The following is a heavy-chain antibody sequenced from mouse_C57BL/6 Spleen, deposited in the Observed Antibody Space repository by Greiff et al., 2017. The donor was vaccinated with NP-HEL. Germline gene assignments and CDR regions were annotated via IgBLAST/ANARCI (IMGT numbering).Heavy chain of an antibody. J-gene: IGHJ2*01. CDR3: ARDQGLREDYFDY. CDR1: GFTFSSYA. D-gene: IGHD1-1*01. CDR2: ISDGGSYT. V-gene: IGHV5-4*01. Sequence: EVQLVESGGGLVKPGGSLKLSCAASGFTFSSYAMSWVRQTPEKRLEWVATISDGGSYTYYPDNVKGRFTISRDNAKNNLYLQMSHLKSEDTAMYYCARDQGLREDYFDYWGQGTTLTVSS.